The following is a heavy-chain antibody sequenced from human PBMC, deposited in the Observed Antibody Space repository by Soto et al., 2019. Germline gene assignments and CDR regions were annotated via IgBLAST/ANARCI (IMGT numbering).Heavy chain of an antibody. D-gene: IGHD6-19*01. V-gene: IGHV4-31*03. J-gene: IGHJ6*02. CDR2: IYYSGST. CDR3: ARACSLYYYYGMDV. CDR1: GGSISSGGYY. Sequence: SETLSLTCTVSGGSISSGGYYWSWIRQHPGKGLEWIGYIYYSGSTYYNPSLKSRVTTSVDTSKNQFSLKLSSVTAADTAVYYCARACSLYYYYGMDVWGQGTTVTVSS.